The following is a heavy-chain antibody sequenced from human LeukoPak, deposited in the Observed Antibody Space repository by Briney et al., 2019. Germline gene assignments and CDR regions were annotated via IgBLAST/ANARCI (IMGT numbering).Heavy chain of an antibody. D-gene: IGHD2-2*01. V-gene: IGHV3-30-3*01. Sequence: GGSLRLSCAASGFTFSSYAMHWVRQAPGKGLEWVAVISYDGSNKYYADSVKGRFTISRDNSKNTLYLQMNSLRAEDTAVYYCARDTKGSPFDYWGQGTLVTVSS. CDR3: ARDTKGSPFDY. CDR2: ISYDGSNK. J-gene: IGHJ4*02. CDR1: GFTFSSYA.